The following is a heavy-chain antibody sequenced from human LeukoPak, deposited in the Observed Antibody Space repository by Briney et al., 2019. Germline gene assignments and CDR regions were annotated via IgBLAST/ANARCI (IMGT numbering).Heavy chain of an antibody. CDR2: ISASGDVT. J-gene: IGHJ3*02. V-gene: IGHV3-23*01. CDR3: AKSLLTTASGTGRAFDI. CDR1: RFSFSAYP. Sequence: GGSLRLSCAASRFSFSAYPLGWVRRAPGKGLEWVSGISASGDVTFHADPVKGRFTISRDNSKNTLYLQMNSLRAEDTAEYYCAKSLLTTASGTGRAFDIWGQGTMVTVSS. D-gene: IGHD1-26*01.